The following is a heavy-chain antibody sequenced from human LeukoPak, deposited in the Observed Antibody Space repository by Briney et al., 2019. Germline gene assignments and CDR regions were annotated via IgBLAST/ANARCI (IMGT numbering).Heavy chain of an antibody. J-gene: IGHJ4*02. Sequence: ASVTVSCKASGFILKTYGISWVRQAQGEGLEWMGWISGNNGNTNYAPRFLGRVTLTRDTSTDTVYMELGSLTSDDTAVYYCARDGEITSGGVVVSPTFDHWGQGTLISVSS. D-gene: IGHD3-16*02. V-gene: IGHV1-18*01. CDR2: ISGNNGNT. CDR3: ARDGEITSGGVVVSPTFDH. CDR1: GFILKTYG.